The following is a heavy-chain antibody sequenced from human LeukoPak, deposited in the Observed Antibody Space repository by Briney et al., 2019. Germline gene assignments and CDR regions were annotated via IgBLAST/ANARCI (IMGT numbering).Heavy chain of an antibody. CDR1: GYSFTSYW. CDR2: IYPGDSDT. J-gene: IGHJ3*02. V-gene: IGHV5-51*01. Sequence: GESLKISCKGSGYSFTSYWIGWVRQMPGKGLEWMGIIYPGDSDTRYSPSFQGQVTISADKPISTAYLQWSSLKAPDTAMYYCARHGSIAAAGRPVGDAFDIWGQGTMVTVSS. D-gene: IGHD6-13*01. CDR3: ARHGSIAAAGRPVGDAFDI.